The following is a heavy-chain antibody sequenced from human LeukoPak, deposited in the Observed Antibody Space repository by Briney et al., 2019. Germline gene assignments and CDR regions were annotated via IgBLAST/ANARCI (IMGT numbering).Heavy chain of an antibody. Sequence: ASVKVSCKASGGTFSSYAISWVRQAPGQGLEWMGGIIPIFGTANYAQKFQGRVTITADESTSTAYMELSSLGSEDTAVYYCARFSRTFDFDDYWDQGTLVTVSS. CDR1: GGTFSSYA. CDR3: ARFSRTFDFDDY. J-gene: IGHJ4*02. D-gene: IGHD3-9*01. CDR2: IIPIFGTA. V-gene: IGHV1-69*13.